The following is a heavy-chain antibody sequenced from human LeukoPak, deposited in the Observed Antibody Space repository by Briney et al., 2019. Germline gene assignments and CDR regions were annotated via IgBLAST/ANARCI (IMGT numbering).Heavy chain of an antibody. CDR3: ARENSSGWYPFGYYYYYMDV. J-gene: IGHJ6*03. Sequence: PLASVKVSCKASGYTSTSYGISCVRQAPGQGLEWMGWISAYNGNTNYAQKLQGRVTMTTDTYTSTAYMELRSLRSDDTAVYYCARENSSGWYPFGYYYYYMDVWGKGTTVTVSS. D-gene: IGHD6-13*01. V-gene: IGHV1-18*01. CDR2: ISAYNGNT. CDR1: GYTSTSYG.